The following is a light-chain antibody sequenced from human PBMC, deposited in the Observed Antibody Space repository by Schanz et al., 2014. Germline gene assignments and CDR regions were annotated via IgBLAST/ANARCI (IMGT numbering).Light chain of an antibody. CDR2: GN. J-gene: IGLJ3*02. CDR3: SSYAGSNNWV. V-gene: IGLV2-8*01. Sequence: QSVLTQEASVSGTVGQKVTLSCTGNSNNVGSYAVGWYQQISHRAPKTVMFGNSLPSGIPDRFSGSKSGTTASLTVSGLQAEDEADYYCSSYAGSNNWVFGGGTKLTVL. CDR1: SNNVGSYA.